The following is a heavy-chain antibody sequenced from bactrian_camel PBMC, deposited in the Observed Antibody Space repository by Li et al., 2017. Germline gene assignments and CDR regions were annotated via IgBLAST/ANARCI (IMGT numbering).Heavy chain of an antibody. CDR1: GYSFRVNC. D-gene: IGHD6*01. V-gene: IGHV3S53*01. CDR2: IQRIDEM. CDR3: AAVRYGGSWYPLCRARSADFGY. J-gene: IGHJ6*01. Sequence: VQLVESGGGSVPEGGSLRLSCVASGYSFRVNCMAWVRQGPGKQRETVAYIQRIDEMYYAESVKGRFAISQDNNKNAVYLQMNSLKPEDTAMYYCAAVRYGGSWYPLCRARSADFGYWGQGTQVTVS.